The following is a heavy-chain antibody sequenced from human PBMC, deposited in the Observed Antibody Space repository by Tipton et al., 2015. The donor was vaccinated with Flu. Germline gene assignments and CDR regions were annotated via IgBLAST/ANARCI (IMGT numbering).Heavy chain of an antibody. J-gene: IGHJ3*02. CDR2: IYPGDSDT. D-gene: IGHD3-22*01. CDR3: ARLMAPYYYDSSGYYYEAFDI. CDR1: GYSFTSYW. V-gene: IGHV5-51*01. Sequence: QLVQSGAEVKKPGESLKISCKGSGYSFTSYWIGWVRQMPGKGLEWMGIIYPGDSDTRYSPSFQGQVTISADKSISTAYLQWSSLKASDTAMYYCARLMAPYYYDSSGYYYEAFDIWGQGTMVTVSS.